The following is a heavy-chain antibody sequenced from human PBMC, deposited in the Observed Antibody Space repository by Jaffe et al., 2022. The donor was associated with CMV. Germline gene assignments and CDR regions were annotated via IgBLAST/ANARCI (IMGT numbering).Heavy chain of an antibody. Sequence: EVQLVESGGGLVQPGGSLRLSCAASGFTFSSYEMNWVRQAPGKGLEWVSYISSSGSTIYYADSVKGRFTISRDNAKNSLYLQMNSLRAEDTAVYYCARVWALYSNYALDAFDIWGQGTMVTVSS. CDR2: ISSSGSTI. V-gene: IGHV3-48*03. D-gene: IGHD4-4*01. J-gene: IGHJ3*02. CDR1: GFTFSSYE. CDR3: ARVWALYSNYALDAFDI.